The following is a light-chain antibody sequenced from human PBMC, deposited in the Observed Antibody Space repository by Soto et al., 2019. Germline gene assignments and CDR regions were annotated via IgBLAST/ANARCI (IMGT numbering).Light chain of an antibody. V-gene: IGKV3-20*01. CDR3: QQYGSSPRT. Sequence: ETVMTQSPATLSVSPGERATLSCRASQSVSSSYLAWYQQKPGQAPRLLIYGASSRATGIPDRFSGSGSGTDFTLTISRLEPEDFAVYYCQQYGSSPRTFGQGTKVDTK. J-gene: IGKJ1*01. CDR1: QSVSSSY. CDR2: GAS.